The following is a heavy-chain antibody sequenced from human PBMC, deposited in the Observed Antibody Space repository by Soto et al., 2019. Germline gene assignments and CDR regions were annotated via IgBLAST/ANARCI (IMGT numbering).Heavy chain of an antibody. D-gene: IGHD1-7*01. V-gene: IGHV3-21*01. J-gene: IGHJ6*03. Sequence: EVQLVESGGGLVKPGGSLRLSCAASGFTFSSYSMNWVRQAPGKGLEWVSSISSSSSYIYYADSVKGRFTISRDNAKNSLYLQMNSLRAEDTAVYYCARDYRKPSWNSNHYYMDVWGKGTTVTVSS. CDR1: GFTFSSYS. CDR3: ARDYRKPSWNSNHYYMDV. CDR2: ISSSSSYI.